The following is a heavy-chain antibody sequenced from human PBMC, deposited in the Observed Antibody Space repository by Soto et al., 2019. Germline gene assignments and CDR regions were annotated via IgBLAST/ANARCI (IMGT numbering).Heavy chain of an antibody. CDR3: AKGTPVRGVEPTYFDY. CDR1: GFICSSYA. CDR2: ISGSGGST. D-gene: IGHD3-10*01. J-gene: IGHJ4*02. V-gene: IGHV3-23*01. Sequence: PGGSLRLSCEASGFICSSYAMSWVRQAPGKGLEWVSAISGSGGSTYYADSVKGRFTISRDNSKNTLYLQMNSLRAEDTAVYHCAKGTPVRGVEPTYFDYWGQGTLVTVSS.